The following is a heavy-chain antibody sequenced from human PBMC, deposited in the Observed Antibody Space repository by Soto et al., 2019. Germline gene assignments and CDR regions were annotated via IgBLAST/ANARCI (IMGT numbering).Heavy chain of an antibody. J-gene: IGHJ5*02. Sequence: GGSLRLSCAASGFTFSSYAISWVRQAPGKGLEWVSAISGSGGSTYYADSVKGRFTISRDNSKNTLYLQMNSLRAEDTAVYYCARVVVVVVAATQINWFDPWGQGTLVTVSS. V-gene: IGHV3-23*01. CDR1: GFTFSSYA. D-gene: IGHD2-15*01. CDR2: ISGSGGST. CDR3: ARVVVVVVAATQINWFDP.